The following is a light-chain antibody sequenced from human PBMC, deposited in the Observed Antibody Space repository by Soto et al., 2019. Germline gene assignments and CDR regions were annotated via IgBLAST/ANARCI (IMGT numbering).Light chain of an antibody. J-gene: IGKJ2*04. V-gene: IGKV2-24*01. CDR1: QSPVYSDGNTY. Sequence: EIVMTQTPLSLPVTLGQPASISCRSSQSPVYSDGNTYLSWLQQRPGQPPRLLIYKISNRFSEVPDIFSGSGAETDFTLNMRRVEDEHIQIYFCMQAAQLPRSFGQGNKMEMK. CDR2: KIS. CDR3: MQAAQLPRS.